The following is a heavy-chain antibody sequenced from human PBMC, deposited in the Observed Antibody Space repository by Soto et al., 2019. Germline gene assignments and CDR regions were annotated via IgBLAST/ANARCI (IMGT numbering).Heavy chain of an antibody. Sequence: SETLSLTCAVYGGSFSGYYWSWIRQPPGKGLEWIGEINHSGSTNYNPSLKSRVTISVDTSKNQFSLKLSSVTAADTAVYYCARGGYSGYDTYYYYYYMDVWGKGTTVTVSS. D-gene: IGHD5-12*01. CDR2: INHSGST. J-gene: IGHJ6*03. CDR3: ARGGYSGYDTYYYYYYMDV. V-gene: IGHV4-34*01. CDR1: GGSFSGYY.